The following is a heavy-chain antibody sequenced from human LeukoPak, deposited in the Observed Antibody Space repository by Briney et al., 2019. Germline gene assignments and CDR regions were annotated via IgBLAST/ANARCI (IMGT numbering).Heavy chain of an antibody. Sequence: SETLSLTCTVSGGSISSSSYYWGWIRQPPGKGLEWIGSIYYSGSTYYNPSLTSRVTISVDTSKNQFSLKLSSVTAADPAVYYCARNRQNMVRGVIIALHFDYWGQGTLVTVSS. CDR2: IYYSGST. CDR1: GGSISSSSYY. CDR3: ARNRQNMVRGVIIALHFDY. J-gene: IGHJ4*02. V-gene: IGHV4-39*01. D-gene: IGHD3-10*01.